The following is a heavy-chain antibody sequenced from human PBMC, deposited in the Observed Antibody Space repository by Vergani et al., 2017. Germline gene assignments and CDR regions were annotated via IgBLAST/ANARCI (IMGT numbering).Heavy chain of an antibody. J-gene: IGHJ4*02. CDR3: ARVFHCGGDCYPALYYFDY. CDR2: IKQDGSEK. CDR1: GFTFSSYW. V-gene: IGHV3-7*01. Sequence: EVQLVESGGGLVQPGGSLRLSCAASGFTFSSYWMSWVRQAPGKGLEWVANIKQDGSEKYYVDSVKGRFTISRDNAKNSLYLQMNSLRAEDTAVYYCARVFHCGGDCYPALYYFDYWGQGTLVTVSS. D-gene: IGHD2-21*02.